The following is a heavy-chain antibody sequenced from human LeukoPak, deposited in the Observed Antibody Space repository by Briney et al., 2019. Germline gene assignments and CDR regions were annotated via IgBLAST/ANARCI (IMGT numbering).Heavy chain of an antibody. CDR1: GGSISSGSYY. CDR3: ARDLAPITMVRGVMAHYMDV. D-gene: IGHD3-10*01. CDR2: IYTSGST. V-gene: IGHV4-61*02. Sequence: SETLSLTCTVSGGSISSGSYYWSWIRQPAGKGLEWIGRIYTSGSTNYNPSLKSRVTISVDTSKNQFSLKLSSVTAADTAVYYCARDLAPITMVRGVMAHYMDVWGKGTTVTVSS. J-gene: IGHJ6*03.